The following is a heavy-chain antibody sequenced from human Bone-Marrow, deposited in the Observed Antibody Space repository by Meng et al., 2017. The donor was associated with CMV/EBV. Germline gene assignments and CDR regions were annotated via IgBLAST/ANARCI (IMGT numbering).Heavy chain of an antibody. V-gene: IGHV3-7*01. Sequence: GGSLRLSCAASGFTFSASWMSWVRQAPGKGLEWVANIKEDGSEKYYVDSVKGRFTISRDNAKNSLYLQMNSLRAEDTAVYYCARDLFDYWGQGTLVTVSS. CDR1: GFTFSASW. CDR3: ARDLFDY. CDR2: IKEDGSEK. J-gene: IGHJ4*02.